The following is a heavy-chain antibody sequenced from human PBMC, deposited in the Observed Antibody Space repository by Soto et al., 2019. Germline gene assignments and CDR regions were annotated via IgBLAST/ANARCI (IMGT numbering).Heavy chain of an antibody. CDR3: AASAPPATNYYYAMDV. Sequence: SETLSLTCTVSGGSVSSGSFYWSWIRRPPGKGLEWIGYFYDSGSTNYNPSLRSRVTMSVDTSKFQFSRKLSSVTAADTDVYYCAASAPPATNYYYAMDVWGQGTTVTVYS. J-gene: IGHJ6*02. D-gene: IGHD5-12*01. CDR2: FYDSGST. CDR1: GGSVSSGSFY. V-gene: IGHV4-61*01.